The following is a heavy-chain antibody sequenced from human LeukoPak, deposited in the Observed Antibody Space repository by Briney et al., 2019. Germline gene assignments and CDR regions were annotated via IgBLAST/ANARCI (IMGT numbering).Heavy chain of an antibody. CDR3: TTDSYCSTTTCYASSNYYYGLDA. CDR2: IYRNADGGTT. Sequence: PGGSLRLSCAASGFTFSSYWMSWVRQAPGKGLEWVGRIYRNADGGTTDYAAPVKGRFTISRDDSKNTLYLQMNSLKTEDTAVYYCTTDSYCSTTTCYASSNYYYGLDAWGQGTSVTVSS. J-gene: IGHJ6*02. D-gene: IGHD2-2*01. V-gene: IGHV3-15*05. CDR1: GFTFSSYW.